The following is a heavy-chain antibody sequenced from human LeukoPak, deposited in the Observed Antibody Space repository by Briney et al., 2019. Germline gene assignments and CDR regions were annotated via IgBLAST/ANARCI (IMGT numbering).Heavy chain of an antibody. J-gene: IGHJ4*02. V-gene: IGHV3-13*01. CDR3: ARDEGSGYDF. Sequence: GDTYYAGSVKGRFTISREKAKNSLHLQTNRLRAGDTAVYYCARDEGSGYDFGGQGTLVTVSS. D-gene: IGHD5-12*01. CDR2: GDT.